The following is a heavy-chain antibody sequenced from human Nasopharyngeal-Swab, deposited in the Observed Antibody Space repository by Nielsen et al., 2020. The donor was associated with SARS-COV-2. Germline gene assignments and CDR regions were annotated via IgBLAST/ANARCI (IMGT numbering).Heavy chain of an antibody. V-gene: IGHV4-31*03. CDR1: GGSISSGGYY. CDR3: AREERAVRGMSSDAFDI. Sequence: SETLSLTCTVSGGSISSGGYYWSWIRQHPGEGLEWIGYLYYSGSTYYNPSLQSRVTISVDTSKNQFSLKLSSVTAADTAVYYCAREERAVRGMSSDAFDIWGQGTMVTVSS. D-gene: IGHD3-10*01. CDR2: LYYSGST. J-gene: IGHJ3*02.